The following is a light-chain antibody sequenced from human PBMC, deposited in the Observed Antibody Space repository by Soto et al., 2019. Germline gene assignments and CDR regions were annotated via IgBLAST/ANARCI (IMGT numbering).Light chain of an antibody. Sequence: DIQMTQSPSTLSASVGDRVTFTCRASQSISRWLAWYQQRPREAPKLLLYGASSLESGVPSRFSGSGTGTEFTLTISSLQPSDFASDFCKPYVYTSPTLCQGTKVEI. J-gene: IGKJ2*01. CDR2: GAS. V-gene: IGKV1-5*01. CDR3: KPYVYTSPT. CDR1: QSISRW.